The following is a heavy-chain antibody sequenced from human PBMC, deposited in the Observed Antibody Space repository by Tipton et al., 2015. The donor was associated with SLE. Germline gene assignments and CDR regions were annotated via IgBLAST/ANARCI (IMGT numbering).Heavy chain of an antibody. CDR2: ISDSGSTI. CDR3: AREGRTRADAFDI. V-gene: IGHV3-48*03. J-gene: IGHJ3*02. Sequence: SLRLSCAATGFIFSSYEMNWVRQAPGKGLEWVSYISDSGSTIWDADSVKGRFIISRDNAKNSLYLQMNSLRVEDTAVYYCAREGRTRADAFDIWGQGTTVTVSS. CDR1: GFIFSSYE. D-gene: IGHD1-14*01.